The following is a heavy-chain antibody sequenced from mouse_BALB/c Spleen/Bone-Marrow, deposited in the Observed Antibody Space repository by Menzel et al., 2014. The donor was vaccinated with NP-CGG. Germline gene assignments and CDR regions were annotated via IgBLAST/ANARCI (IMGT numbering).Heavy chain of an antibody. CDR3: ARGGHDFSLDY. V-gene: IGHV1-69*01. CDR2: IDTSDSYT. D-gene: IGHD2-4*01. Sequence: QVQLKQSGAELGMPGASVKMSCKASGYTFTDNWIYWVKQRPGQGLEWIGAIDTSDSYTNYNQKFMGKASLTVDASSSTAYMQASSLTSDDSAVYYCARGGHDFSLDYWGQGTSVTVAS. J-gene: IGHJ4*01. CDR1: GYTFTDNW.